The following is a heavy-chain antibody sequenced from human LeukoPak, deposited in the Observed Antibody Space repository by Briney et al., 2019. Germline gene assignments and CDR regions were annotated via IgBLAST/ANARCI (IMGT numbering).Heavy chain of an antibody. Sequence: GGSLRLSCAASGFTFSSYYMNWVRQAPGKGLEWVSSISRTTNYTYYTDSVKGRFTISRDNAKNSLYLQMNSLTAEDTAVYYCTRVSYADGGYFDCWGQGTLVTVSS. CDR3: TRVSYADGGYFDC. CDR2: ISRTTNYT. V-gene: IGHV3-21*01. D-gene: IGHD3-16*01. J-gene: IGHJ4*02. CDR1: GFTFSSYY.